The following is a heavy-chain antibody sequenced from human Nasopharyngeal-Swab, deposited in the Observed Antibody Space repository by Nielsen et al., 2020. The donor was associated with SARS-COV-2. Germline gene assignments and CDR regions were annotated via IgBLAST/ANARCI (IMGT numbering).Heavy chain of an antibody. V-gene: IGHV1-3*01. Sequence: ASVKVSCKASGYTFTSYGISWVRQAPGQRLEWMGWINAGNGNTKYSQKFQGRVTITRDTSASTAYMELSSLRSEDTAVYYCARVFRADQEYWYFDLWGRGTLVTVS. CDR3: ARVFRADQEYWYFDL. J-gene: IGHJ2*01. CDR2: INAGNGNT. CDR1: GYTFTSYG. D-gene: IGHD2-2*01.